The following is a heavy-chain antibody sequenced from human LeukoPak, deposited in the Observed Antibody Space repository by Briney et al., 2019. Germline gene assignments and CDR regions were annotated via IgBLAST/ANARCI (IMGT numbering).Heavy chain of an antibody. D-gene: IGHD3-10*01. CDR2: ISYDGTKA. J-gene: IGHJ4*02. CDR1: GFTFSSSN. CDR3: EREWFGESN. V-gene: IGHV3-30*04. Sequence: GGPLRLSCAPSGFTFSSSNMHWVRQSPGKGLEWVALISYDGTKAYYAESVKGRFTISRDNSKNTLFLQMNSLSAEDTAMYYCEREWFGESNWGQGTRVTVSS.